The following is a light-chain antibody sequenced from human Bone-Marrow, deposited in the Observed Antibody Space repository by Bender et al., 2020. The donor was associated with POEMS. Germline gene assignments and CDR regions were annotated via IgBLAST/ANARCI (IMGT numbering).Light chain of an antibody. CDR3: SSYAGNNNFV. J-gene: IGLJ1*01. CDR2: EVY. CDR1: SNNVGSYNL. V-gene: IGLV2-8*01. Sequence: QSALTQPASVSGSPGQSITISCTGTSNNVGSYNLVSWYQQHPDKVPKVMIFEVYERPSGVPDRFSGSKSGNTASLTVSGLQAEDEADYYCSSYAGNNNFVFGSGTKVTVL.